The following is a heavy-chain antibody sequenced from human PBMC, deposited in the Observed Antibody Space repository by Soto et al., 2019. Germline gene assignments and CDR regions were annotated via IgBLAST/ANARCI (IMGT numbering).Heavy chain of an antibody. J-gene: IGHJ4*02. Sequence: EVQLLESGGGLAQAGGSLRLSCAASGFNFRIYAMNWVRQAPGKGLEWVSVMIGDGTSWDYADSVRGRFTISSDNSKNTLYLQMNSLRVEDTAVYYCAKDLRPDGRYDLDYWGQGTLVTVSS. D-gene: IGHD1-26*01. CDR3: AKDLRPDGRYDLDY. CDR1: GFNFRIYA. V-gene: IGHV3-23*01. CDR2: MIGDGTSW.